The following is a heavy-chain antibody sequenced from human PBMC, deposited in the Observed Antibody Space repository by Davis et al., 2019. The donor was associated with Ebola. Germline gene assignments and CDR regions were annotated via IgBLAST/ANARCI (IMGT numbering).Heavy chain of an antibody. J-gene: IGHJ1*01. V-gene: IGHV1-46*01. CDR2: INPSSGNT. D-gene: IGHD6-13*01. Sequence: AASVKVSCKASGYTFTSYYIHWVRQAPRQGLEWMGIINPSSGNTAYAPKFQGRVTMTRDTSTSTVYMVLNSLRSDDTAVYYCARGGLTASGTWGYFQDWGQATQVTVSS. CDR1: GYTFTSYY. CDR3: ARGGLTASGTWGYFQD.